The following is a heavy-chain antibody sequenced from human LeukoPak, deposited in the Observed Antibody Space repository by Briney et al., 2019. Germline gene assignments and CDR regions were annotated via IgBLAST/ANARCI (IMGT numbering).Heavy chain of an antibody. Sequence: PSETLSLTCTVSGGSISSYYWSWIRQPPGKGLEWVGRIKSKTDGGTTDYAAPVKGRFTISRDDSKNTLYLQMNSLKTEDTAVYYCTTDLWLILSSPPFDYWGQGTLVTVSS. CDR3: TTDLWLILSSPPFDY. CDR1: GGSISSYY. V-gene: IGHV3-15*01. J-gene: IGHJ4*02. D-gene: IGHD2-15*01. CDR2: IKSKTDGGTT.